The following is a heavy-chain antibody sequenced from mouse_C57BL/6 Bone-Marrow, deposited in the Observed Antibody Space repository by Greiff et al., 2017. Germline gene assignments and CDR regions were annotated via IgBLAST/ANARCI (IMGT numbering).Heavy chain of an antibody. Sequence: QVQLQQSGPGLVQPSQSLSITCTVSGFSLTSYGVHWVRQSPGQGLEWLGVIWSGGSTDYNAAFISSLSISKDNSKSKDVFNLNSLHADDTAIYYCASLRDAMDYWGQGTSVTVSA. V-gene: IGHV2-2*01. CDR3: ASLRDAMDY. CDR1: GFSLTSYG. D-gene: IGHD1-1*01. CDR2: IWSGGST. J-gene: IGHJ4*01.